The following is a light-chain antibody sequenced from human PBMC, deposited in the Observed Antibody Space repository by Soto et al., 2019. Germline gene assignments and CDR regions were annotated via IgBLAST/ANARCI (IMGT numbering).Light chain of an antibody. CDR2: LGS. CDR1: QSLLHSNGYNY. Sequence: DIVMTQSPLSLPVTPGEPASISCRSSQSLLHSNGYNYLDWYLQKPGQSTQLLIYLGSNRASGVPGKFSGSGSGKDFTLKISRGEAEEVGVYYCMQALQTPKTFDQGTKVQVK. CDR3: MQALQTPKT. V-gene: IGKV2-28*01. J-gene: IGKJ1*01.